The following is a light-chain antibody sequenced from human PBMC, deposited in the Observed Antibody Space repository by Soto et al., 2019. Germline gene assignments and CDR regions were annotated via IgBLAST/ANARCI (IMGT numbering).Light chain of an antibody. CDR3: SSCRGITALV. CDR2: EVS. CDR1: SSDVGGYNF. Sequence: QLVLTQPASVSGSPGQSITISCTGTSSDVGGYNFVSWYQQRPGKAPKLMIYEVSNRPSGVSNRFSGSKSGNTASLTISGLQVEDEADYYCSSCRGITALVFGGGTQLTVL. V-gene: IGLV2-14*03. J-gene: IGLJ3*02.